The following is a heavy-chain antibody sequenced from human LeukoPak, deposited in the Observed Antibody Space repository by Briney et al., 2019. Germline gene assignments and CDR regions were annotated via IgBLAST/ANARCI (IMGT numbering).Heavy chain of an antibody. J-gene: IGHJ5*02. CDR3: ARDFCSSTSCYTSGWFDP. CDR1: GFTFSSYS. V-gene: IGHV3-20*01. Sequence: GGSLRLSCAASGFTFSSYSMNWVRQAPGKGLEWVSGISWNSGSIGYADSVKGRFTISRDNAKNSLYLQMNSLRAEDTALYHCARDFCSSTSCYTSGWFDPWGQGTLVTVSS. CDR2: ISWNSGSI. D-gene: IGHD2-2*02.